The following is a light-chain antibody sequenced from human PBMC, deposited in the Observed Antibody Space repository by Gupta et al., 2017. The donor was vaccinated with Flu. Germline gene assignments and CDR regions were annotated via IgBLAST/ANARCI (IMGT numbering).Light chain of an antibody. CDR1: QSVSSY. CDR2: GAS. Sequence: GTLALAPGGGGTLSCRASQSVSSYLAWYKQKPGQAPRLLMYGASTRATGIPDRFSGSGYGTDFTLTISRREPEDFAVYYCQQHGSSPPWTFGQGTKVEIK. CDR3: QQHGSSPPWT. J-gene: IGKJ1*01. V-gene: IGKV3-20*01.